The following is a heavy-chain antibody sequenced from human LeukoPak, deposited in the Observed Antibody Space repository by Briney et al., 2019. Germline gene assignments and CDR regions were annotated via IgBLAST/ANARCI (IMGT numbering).Heavy chain of an antibody. CDR3: AGSHFTVYYFDS. J-gene: IGHJ4*02. CDR1: GFTFDDYG. D-gene: IGHD2/OR15-2a*01. CDR2: ISSSGSTI. V-gene: IGHV3-48*02. Sequence: GGSLRLSCAASGFTFDDYGMSWVRQAPGKGLEWVSYISSSGSTIYYADSVKGRFTISRDNDKNSLYLQMNSLRDEDTAVYYCAGSHFTVYYFDSWGQGTPVTVSS.